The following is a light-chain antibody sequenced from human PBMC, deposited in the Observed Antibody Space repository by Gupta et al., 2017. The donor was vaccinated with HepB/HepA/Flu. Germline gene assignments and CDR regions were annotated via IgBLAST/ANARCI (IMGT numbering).Light chain of an antibody. J-gene: IGKJ2*03. CDR2: WAS. V-gene: IGKV4-1*01. CDR3: QQDDTTPVS. CDR1: QSVLYSSNNKNY. Sequence: DIVMTQSPDSLAVSLGERAPINCRSSQSVLYSSNNKNYLAWYQQKPGQPPKLLIYWASTREFVVPDRCSGSGSGTDCTRTISSLQAEDVAVYYCQQDDTTPVSFGQGTKLDIK.